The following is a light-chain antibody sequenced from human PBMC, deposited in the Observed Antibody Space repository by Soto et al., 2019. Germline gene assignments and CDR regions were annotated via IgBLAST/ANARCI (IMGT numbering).Light chain of an antibody. Sequence: EIVLTQSPGTLSLSPGVRATLSCRTSQSVSSTHLAWYQQKPGQAPRLLIYGASTRATGIPDRFSGSGSGTDFTLTISRLEPEDFAVYYCQQYGTSFWTFGQGTKVEIK. J-gene: IGKJ1*01. CDR3: QQYGTSFWT. CDR2: GAS. CDR1: QSVSSTH. V-gene: IGKV3-20*01.